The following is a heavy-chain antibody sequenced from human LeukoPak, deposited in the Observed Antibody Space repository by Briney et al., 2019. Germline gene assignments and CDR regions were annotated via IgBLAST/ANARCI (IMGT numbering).Heavy chain of an antibody. CDR2: IYCSGST. CDR3: ARLIWGANVDCSSTSCQT. J-gene: IGHJ5*02. V-gene: IGHV4-30-4*08. D-gene: IGHD2-2*01. CDR1: GGSISSGDYY. Sequence: SQTLSLTCTVSGGSISSGDYYWSWIRQPPGKGLEWIGYIYCSGSTYYNPSLRSRVTISVDTSKNQFSLKLSSVTAADTAVYYCARLIWGANVDCSSTSCQTWGQGTLVTVSS.